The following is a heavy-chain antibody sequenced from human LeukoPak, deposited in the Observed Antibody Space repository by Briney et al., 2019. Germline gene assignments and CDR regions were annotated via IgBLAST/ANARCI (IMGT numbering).Heavy chain of an antibody. J-gene: IGHJ4*02. CDR2: IYPGDSDT. CDR3: ARHGNCGSSCYDGVDY. Sequence: GESLQISCKGSGYSFTSYWIGWVRQLPGKGLGWMGIIYPGDSDTRYSPSFQGQVTISADKSISTAYLQWSSLKASDTAMYYCARHGNCGSSCYDGVDYWGQGTLVTVSS. CDR1: GYSFTSYW. D-gene: IGHD2-15*01. V-gene: IGHV5-51*01.